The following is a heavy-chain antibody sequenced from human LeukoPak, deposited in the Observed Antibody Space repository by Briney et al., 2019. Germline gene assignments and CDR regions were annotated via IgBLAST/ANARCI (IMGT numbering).Heavy chain of an antibody. CDR2: ISSSSSYI. J-gene: IGHJ3*02. D-gene: IGHD3-9*01. CDR3: ARDRDILTGLDAFDI. V-gene: IGHV3-21*01. CDR1: GFTFSSYS. Sequence: GGSLRLSCAASGFTFSSYSMNCVRQAPGKGLEWVSSISSSSSYIYYADSVKGRFTISRDNAKNSLYLQMNSLRAEDTAVYYCARDRDILTGLDAFDIWGQGTMVTVSS.